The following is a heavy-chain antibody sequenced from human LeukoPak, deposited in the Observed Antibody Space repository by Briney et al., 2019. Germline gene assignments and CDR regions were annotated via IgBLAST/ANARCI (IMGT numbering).Heavy chain of an antibody. CDR1: GGSISSSSYY. CDR3: ARSTNWPTVYFDY. D-gene: IGHD2-8*01. CDR2: IYYSGST. V-gene: IGHV4-39*07. Sequence: SETLSLTCTVSGGSISSSSYYWGWIRQPPGKGLEWIGSIYYSGSTYYNPSLKSRVTISVDTSKNQFSLKLSSVTAADTAVYYCARSTNWPTVYFDYWGQGTWSPSPQ. J-gene: IGHJ4*02.